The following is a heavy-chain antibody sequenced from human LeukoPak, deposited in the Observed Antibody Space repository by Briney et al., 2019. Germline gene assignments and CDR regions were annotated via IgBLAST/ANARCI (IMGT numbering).Heavy chain of an antibody. CDR2: IYPSDSDI. V-gene: IGHV5-51*01. CDR1: GYTFTDYW. D-gene: IGHD2-15*01. Sequence: GESLKISCKGSGYTFTDYWIAWVRQMPGKGLEWMGIIYPSDSDIRYSPSFQAQVTISPDKSISTAYLQWSSLKTSDTAIYYCGWAATRHNWLDPWGQGTLVTVSS. J-gene: IGHJ5*02. CDR3: GWAATRHNWLDP.